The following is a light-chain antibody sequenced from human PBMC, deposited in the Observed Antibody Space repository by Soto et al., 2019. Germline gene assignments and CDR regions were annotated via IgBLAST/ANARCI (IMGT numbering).Light chain of an antibody. V-gene: IGKV3-11*01. CDR3: QQRLNWPPG. CDR1: RSFTNC. CDR2: DAS. J-gene: IGKJ1*01. Sequence: LSLTPRERATLSCRASRSFTNCIAAYRRRPGQAPRLLIYDASNRATGVPARFSGSGSGTDFTLTISGLEPADFGLYYCQQRLNWPPGFGQGTKV.